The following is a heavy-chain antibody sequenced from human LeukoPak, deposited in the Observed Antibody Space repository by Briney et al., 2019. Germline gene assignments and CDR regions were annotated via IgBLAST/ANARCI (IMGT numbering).Heavy chain of an antibody. D-gene: IGHD3-10*01. CDR3: ARDKANWFGELLFDY. V-gene: IGHV3-30*04. J-gene: IGHJ4*02. Sequence: GGSLRLSCAASGFTFSSYAMHWVRQAPGKGLEWVAVISYDGSNKYYADSVKGRFTISRDNSKNTLYLQMNSLRSDDTAVYYCARDKANWFGELLFDYWGQGTLVTVSS. CDR1: GFTFSSYA. CDR2: ISYDGSNK.